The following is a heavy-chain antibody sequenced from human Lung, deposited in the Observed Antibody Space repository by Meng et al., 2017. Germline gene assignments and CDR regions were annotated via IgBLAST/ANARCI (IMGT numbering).Heavy chain of an antibody. CDR3: ATGAAAADH. V-gene: IGHV3-15*01. CDR2: IKSNSDGGTT. Sequence: ELRMLGCGGGLVRPGGSLRLSCLASGFSFTDAWMSWVRQAPGKGLEWVGRIKSNSDGGTTDYAAPVKGRFTISRDDSKNTLYLQMNSLITEDTAVYFCATGAAAADHWGQGTLVTVSS. CDR1: GFSFTDAW. J-gene: IGHJ4*02. D-gene: IGHD6-13*01.